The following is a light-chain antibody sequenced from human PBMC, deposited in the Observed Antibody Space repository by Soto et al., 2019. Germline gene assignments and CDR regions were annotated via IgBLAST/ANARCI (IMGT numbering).Light chain of an antibody. Sequence: QSVLTQPPSASGSPGQSVTISCTGTSSDVGSYNLVSWYQHHPGNTPKLMVYEGSRRPSGVSDRFSGSKSGNTASLTISGLQAEDEADYYCCSYGSSTTYVFGSGTKVTVL. V-gene: IGLV2-23*01. J-gene: IGLJ1*01. CDR3: CSYGSSTTYV. CDR2: EGS. CDR1: SSDVGSYNL.